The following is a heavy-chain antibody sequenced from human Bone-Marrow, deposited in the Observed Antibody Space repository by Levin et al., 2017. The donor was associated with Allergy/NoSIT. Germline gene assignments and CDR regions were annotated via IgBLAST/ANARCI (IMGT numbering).Heavy chain of an antibody. CDR3: ASVSRASWRAFDI. J-gene: IGHJ3*02. D-gene: IGHD2-2*01. V-gene: IGHV3-53*01. CDR1: GFTVSDNY. Sequence: GESLKISCAVSGFTVSDNYMSWLRQAPGKGLEWVSIMYAGGSIYYADSVKGRFTISRDNSKNTLSLQMNSLRVEDTAVYYCASVSRASWRAFDIWGQGTKVTVSS. CDR2: MYAGGSI.